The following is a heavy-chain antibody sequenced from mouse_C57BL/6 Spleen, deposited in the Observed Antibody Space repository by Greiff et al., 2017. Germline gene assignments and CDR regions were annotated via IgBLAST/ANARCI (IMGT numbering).Heavy chain of an antibody. J-gene: IGHJ3*01. CDR2: ISYSGST. CDR1: GYSITSGYD. Sequence: EVQGVESGPGMVKPSQSLSLTCTVTGYSITSGYDWHWIRHFPGNKLEWMGYISYSGSTHYNPSLKSRISITRDTSKNHFFLKLNSVTTEDTATYYCAKGGRGFADWGQGTLVTVSA. D-gene: IGHD3-3*01. V-gene: IGHV3-1*01. CDR3: AKGGRGFAD.